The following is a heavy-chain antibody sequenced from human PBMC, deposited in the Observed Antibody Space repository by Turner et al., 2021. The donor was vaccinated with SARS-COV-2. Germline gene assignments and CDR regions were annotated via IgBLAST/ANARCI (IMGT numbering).Heavy chain of an antibody. CDR2: ISYDGRNK. D-gene: IGHD3-3*01. Sequence: QVQLVESGGGVVQPGGSLRLACAASGFSFSNYAMHWVRQAPGKGLEWVEIISYDGRNKYYADSVKGRFTISRDDSKSTLYLQMNSLRPEDTAIYYCARERRGYYAEYWGQGTLVTVSS. V-gene: IGHV3-30*04. CDR1: GFSFSNYA. CDR3: ARERRGYYAEY. J-gene: IGHJ4*02.